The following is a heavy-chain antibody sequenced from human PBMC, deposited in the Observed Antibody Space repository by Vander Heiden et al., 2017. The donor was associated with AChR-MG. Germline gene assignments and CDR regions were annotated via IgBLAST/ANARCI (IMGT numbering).Heavy chain of an antibody. CDR1: GASVSSVGPS. CDR3: AMRPYDYGGFNI. CDR2: IYHSGAA. V-gene: IGHV4-30-2*01. D-gene: IGHD3-16*01. J-gene: IGHJ3*02. Sequence: QLQLQESGSGLVKPSQTLSLTCAVSGASVSSVGPSWGWVRQPPGEGLEWIGYIYHSGAAYYNPSLKSRVTLSIDTSKNQFSLNLDSVTAADTAIYYCAMRPYDYGGFNIWGQGTRLTVSS.